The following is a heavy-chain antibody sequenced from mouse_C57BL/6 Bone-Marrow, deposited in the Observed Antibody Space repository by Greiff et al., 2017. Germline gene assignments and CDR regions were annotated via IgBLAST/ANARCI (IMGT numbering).Heavy chain of an antibody. J-gene: IGHJ4*01. CDR2: IHPNSGST. D-gene: IGHD1-1*01. CDR1: GYTFTSYW. Sequence: VQLQQPGAELVKPGASVKLSCKASGYTFTSYWMHWVKQRPGQGLEWIGMIHPNSGSTNYNEKFKSKATLTVDTSSSTAYMQLSSLTSEESAVYYGARRGITTVVARAMDYWCQGTSVTVSS. CDR3: ARRGITTVVARAMDY. V-gene: IGHV1-64*01.